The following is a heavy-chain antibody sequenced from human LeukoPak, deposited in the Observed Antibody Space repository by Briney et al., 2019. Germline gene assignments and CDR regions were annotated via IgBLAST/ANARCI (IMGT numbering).Heavy chain of an antibody. V-gene: IGHV3-53*01. CDR2: IYSGGTT. CDR1: GFTFSSYW. Sequence: GGSLRLSCAASGFTFSSYWMNWARQAPGKGLEWVSVIYSGGTTYYADSVKGRFTISRDNSKNTLYLQMNSLRAEDTAVYYCARGGAYNWFDPWGQGTLVTVSS. CDR3: ARGGAYNWFDP. J-gene: IGHJ5*02.